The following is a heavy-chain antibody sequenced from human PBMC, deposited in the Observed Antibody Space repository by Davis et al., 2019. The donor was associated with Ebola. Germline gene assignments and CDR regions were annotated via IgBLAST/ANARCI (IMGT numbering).Heavy chain of an antibody. J-gene: IGHJ4*02. CDR2: IYSGGTT. Sequence: GGSLRLSCAASGFTVSSYYMTWVRQAPGKGLEWVSVIYSGGTTYYADSVKGRFTISRDNSKNTVYMQMHSLRAEDTAMYYCASREVGLHNLYWGEGTLVSVSS. D-gene: IGHD1-26*01. V-gene: IGHV3-53*01. CDR3: ASREVGLHNLY. CDR1: GFTVSSYY.